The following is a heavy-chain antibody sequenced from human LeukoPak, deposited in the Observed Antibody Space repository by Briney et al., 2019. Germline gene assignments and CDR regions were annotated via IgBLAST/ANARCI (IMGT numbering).Heavy chain of an antibody. J-gene: IGHJ4*02. D-gene: IGHD2-2*01. Sequence: SETLSLTCAVYGGSFSGYYWSWIRQPPGKGLEWIGEINHSGSTNYNPSLKSRVTISVDTSKNQFSLKLSSVTAVDTAVYYCARERYCSSTSCPFDYWGQGTLVTVSS. V-gene: IGHV4-34*01. CDR2: INHSGST. CDR3: ARERYCSSTSCPFDY. CDR1: GGSFSGYY.